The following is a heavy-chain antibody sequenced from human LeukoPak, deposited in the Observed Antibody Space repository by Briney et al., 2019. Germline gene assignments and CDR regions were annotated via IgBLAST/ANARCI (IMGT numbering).Heavy chain of an antibody. CDR3: ARERITIFGVVITLNNWFGP. CDR1: GGTFSSYA. Sequence: SVKVSCKASGGTFSSYAISWVRQAPGQGLEWMGRIIPILGIANYAQKFQGRVTITADKSTSTAYMELSSLRSEDTAVYYCARERITIFGVVITLNNWFGPWGQGTLVTVSS. V-gene: IGHV1-69*04. D-gene: IGHD3-3*01. CDR2: IIPILGIA. J-gene: IGHJ5*02.